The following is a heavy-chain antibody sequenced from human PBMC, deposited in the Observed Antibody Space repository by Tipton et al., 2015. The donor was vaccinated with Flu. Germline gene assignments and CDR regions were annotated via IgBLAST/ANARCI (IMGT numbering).Heavy chain of an antibody. Sequence: SLRLSCTASGFTFGGYAMSWVRQAPGKGLEWVGFIRSNSFGGTTDYAASVKGRFTISRDDSNTIDYLQMDSLKTEDTAVYYCARVRDTSGWYNNLYFDYWGQGTLVTVSS. D-gene: IGHD6-19*01. CDR3: ARVRDTSGWYNNLYFDY. J-gene: IGHJ4*02. V-gene: IGHV3-49*04. CDR1: GFTFGGYA. CDR2: IRSNSFGGTT.